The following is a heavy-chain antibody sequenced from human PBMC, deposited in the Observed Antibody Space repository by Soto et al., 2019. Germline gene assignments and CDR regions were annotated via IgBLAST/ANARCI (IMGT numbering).Heavy chain of an antibody. CDR1: GFTFSIYA. CDR3: AKEVVVESAGRSHYYYYGLDV. D-gene: IGHD2-2*01. V-gene: IGHV3-23*01. Sequence: GGSLRLSCAASGFTFSIYAMSWVRQAPGEGLEWVSVISGSGGRTYYADSVKGRFTMSRDNSKNTLYLQMSSLRAEDTAVYYCAKEVVVESAGRSHYYYYGLDVWGQGTTVTVSS. J-gene: IGHJ6*02. CDR2: ISGSGGRT.